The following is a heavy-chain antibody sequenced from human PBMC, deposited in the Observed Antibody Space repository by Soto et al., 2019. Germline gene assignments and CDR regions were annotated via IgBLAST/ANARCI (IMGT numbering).Heavy chain of an antibody. V-gene: IGHV1-8*01. Sequence: QEQLVQSGAEVKKPGASVKVSCKTSGYTFTDYDINWVRQAPGQGLEWSGWMNPNSGETGYAQKSQRRVTLTRPASLSTAYLELRSLRSEYTAVYYCARVAVAARPRWYNWFDPWGQGTLGTVSS. D-gene: IGHD2-15*01. CDR1: GYTFTDYD. CDR2: MNPNSGET. J-gene: IGHJ5*02. CDR3: ARVAVAARPRWYNWFDP.